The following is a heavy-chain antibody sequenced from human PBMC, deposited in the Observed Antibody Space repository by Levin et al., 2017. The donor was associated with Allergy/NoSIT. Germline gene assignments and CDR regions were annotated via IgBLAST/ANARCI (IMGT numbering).Heavy chain of an antibody. CDR3: ARDFERSSSWQDSSLLRYFDL. CDR2: INTNTGNP. V-gene: IGHV7-4-1*02. D-gene: IGHD6-13*01. CDR1: GYTFTSYA. Sequence: ASVKVSCKASGYTFTSYAMNWVRQAPGQGLEWMGWINTNTGNPTYAQGFTGRFVFSLDTSVSTAYLQISSLKAEDTAVYYCARDFERSSSWQDSSLLRYFDLWGRGTLVTVSS. J-gene: IGHJ2*01.